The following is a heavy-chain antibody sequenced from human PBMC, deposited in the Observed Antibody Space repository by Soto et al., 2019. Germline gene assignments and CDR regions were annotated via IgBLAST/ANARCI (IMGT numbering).Heavy chain of an antibody. CDR1: GGSISSGGFS. Sequence: QLQLQESGSRLVKASQTLSLTCAVSGGSISSGGFSCNWIRQPPGKGLEWIGYIYHSGSTYFNPSLKSRVTMSVDRSTTPFSLKLSSVTAAATAVYYCASRGSDYFDYWGQGTPVTVSS. V-gene: IGHV4-30-2*01. CDR2: IYHSGST. CDR3: ASRGSDYFDY. D-gene: IGHD6-19*01. J-gene: IGHJ4*02.